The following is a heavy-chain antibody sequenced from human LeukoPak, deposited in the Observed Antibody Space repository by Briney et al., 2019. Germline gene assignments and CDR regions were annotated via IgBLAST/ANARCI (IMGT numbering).Heavy chain of an antibody. J-gene: IGHJ5*02. D-gene: IGHD6-6*01. CDR3: AKVGGGRAYSSWNWFDP. CDR2: IWYDGSNK. Sequence: PGGSLRLSCAASGFTFSSYGMHWVRQAPGKGLEWVAVIWYDGSNKYYADSVKGRFTISRDNSKNTLYLQMNSLRAEDTAVYYCAKVGGGRAYSSWNWFDPWGQGTLVTVSS. CDR1: GFTFSSYG. V-gene: IGHV3-33*06.